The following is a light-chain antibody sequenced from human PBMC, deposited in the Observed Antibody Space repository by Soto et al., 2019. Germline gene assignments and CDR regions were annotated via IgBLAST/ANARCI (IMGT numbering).Light chain of an antibody. CDR2: EAS. J-gene: IGKJ3*01. V-gene: IGKV1-27*01. CDR1: PGINTY. Sequence: IQMTQSPSSVSASVGDRVTITCRASPGINTYLAWYQQRPGKVPKLLISEASTLQSGVPSRFTGSGSGTDFSLVISSLQPEDVATYYCQTYNSYPFPFGPGTRVHLK. CDR3: QTYNSYPFP.